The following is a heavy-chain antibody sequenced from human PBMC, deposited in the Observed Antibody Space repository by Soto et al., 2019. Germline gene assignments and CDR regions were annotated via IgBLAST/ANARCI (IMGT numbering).Heavy chain of an antibody. CDR2: INSDGSST. D-gene: IGHD2-21*01. Sequence: GGSLRLSCAASGFTFSSYWMNWVRQAPGKGLVLVSRINSDGSSTSYVDSVKGRFTISRDNAKNTLYLQMNSLRAEDTAVYYCARRDQIAYYYGMDVWGQGTTVTVSS. J-gene: IGHJ6*02. CDR1: GFTFSSYW. V-gene: IGHV3-74*01. CDR3: ARRDQIAYYYGMDV.